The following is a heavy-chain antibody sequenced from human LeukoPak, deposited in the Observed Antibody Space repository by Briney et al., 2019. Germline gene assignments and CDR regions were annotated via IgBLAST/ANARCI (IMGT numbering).Heavy chain of an antibody. Sequence: GASVKVSCKASGHTFTGYYMHWVRLAPGQGLEWMGWINPNSGGTNYAQKFQGRVTMTRDTSISTAYMELSRLRSDDTVVYYCARSKYSWNYFDYWGQGTLVTVSS. J-gene: IGHJ4*02. V-gene: IGHV1-2*02. CDR3: ARSKYSWNYFDY. CDR1: GHTFTGYY. CDR2: INPNSGGT. D-gene: IGHD1-20*01.